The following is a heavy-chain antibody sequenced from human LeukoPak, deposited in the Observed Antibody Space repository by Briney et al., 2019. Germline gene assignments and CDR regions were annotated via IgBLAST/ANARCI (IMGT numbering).Heavy chain of an antibody. J-gene: IGHJ5*02. CDR3: AREALNEYYYDSSGYYDP. D-gene: IGHD3-22*01. V-gene: IGHV3-48*03. Sequence: PGGSLRLSCAASGFTFSSYEMNWVRQAPGKGLEWVSYISSSGSTIYYADSVKGRFTISRDNAKNSLYLQMNSLRAEDTAVYYCAREALNEYYYDSSGYYDPWGQGTLVTVSP. CDR1: GFTFSSYE. CDR2: ISSSGSTI.